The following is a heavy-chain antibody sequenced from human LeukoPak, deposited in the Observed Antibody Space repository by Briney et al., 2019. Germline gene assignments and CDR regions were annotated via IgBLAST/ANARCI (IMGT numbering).Heavy chain of an antibody. Sequence: PSETLSLTCTVSGGSISSYYWSWIRQPPGKGLEWIGYIHYSGNTNYNPSLKSRVTISVDTSKNQFSLNLSSVTAADTAVYYCARSDYYDSSGYFAGGDWFDPWGQGTLVTVSS. CDR2: IHYSGNT. CDR3: ARSDYYDSSGYFAGGDWFDP. J-gene: IGHJ5*02. V-gene: IGHV4-59*01. D-gene: IGHD3-22*01. CDR1: GGSISSYY.